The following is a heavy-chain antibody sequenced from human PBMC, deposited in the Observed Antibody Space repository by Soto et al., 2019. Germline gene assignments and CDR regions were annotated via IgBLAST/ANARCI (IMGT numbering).Heavy chain of an antibody. CDR2: IYYSGST. CDR3: AASCVGCGGFNYYGMDV. CDR1: GGSISSGGYY. Sequence: QVQLQESGPGLVKPSQTLSLTCTVSGGSISSGGYYGSWIRQHPGKGLEWIGYIYYSGSTYYNPSLKSRVTISVDTSKNQFSLQLSSVTAADTAVYYCAASCVGCGGFNYYGMDVWGQGTTVTVSS. D-gene: IGHD2-21*01. J-gene: IGHJ6*02. V-gene: IGHV4-31*03.